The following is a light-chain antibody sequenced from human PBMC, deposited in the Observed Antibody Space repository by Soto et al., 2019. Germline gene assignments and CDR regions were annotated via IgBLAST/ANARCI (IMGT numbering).Light chain of an antibody. CDR3: QQYRSYST. CDR1: QSISSW. J-gene: IGKJ1*01. CDR2: EAS. V-gene: IGKV1-5*01. Sequence: DMRVTQSSSPLSASVGDGVRSACRASQSISSWFAWYQQKPGKAPKLLIYEASSWESGLPSRFSGSGSGTEFTLTISSLQPDDFATYYCQQYRSYSTFGQGTKVDIK.